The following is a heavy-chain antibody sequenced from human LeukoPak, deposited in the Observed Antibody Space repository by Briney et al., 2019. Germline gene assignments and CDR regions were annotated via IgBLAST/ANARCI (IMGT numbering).Heavy chain of an antibody. CDR3: ASPQGTVVVPAAKQRGFDY. J-gene: IGHJ4*02. V-gene: IGHV1-69*01. CDR1: GGTFSSYA. Sequence: ASVNVSCKASGGTFSSYAISWVRQAPGQGLEWMGGIIPIFGTANYAQKFQGRVTITADESTSTAYMGLSSLRSEDTAVYYCASPQGTVVVPAAKQRGFDYWGQGTLVTVS. CDR2: IIPIFGTA. D-gene: IGHD2-2*01.